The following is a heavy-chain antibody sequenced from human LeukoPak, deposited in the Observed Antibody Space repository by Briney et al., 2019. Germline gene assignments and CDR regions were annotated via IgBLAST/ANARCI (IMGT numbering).Heavy chain of an antibody. CDR1: GFTFSSYA. Sequence: GGSLRLSCAASGFTFSSYAMSWVRQAPGKGLEWVSAISGSGGSTYYADSVKGRFTISRDNSKNTLYLQMNSLRAEDTAVYYCAREAEILWFGEPSGGWFDPWGQGTLVTVSS. CDR3: AREAEILWFGEPSGGWFDP. D-gene: IGHD3-10*01. J-gene: IGHJ5*02. V-gene: IGHV3-23*01. CDR2: ISGSGGST.